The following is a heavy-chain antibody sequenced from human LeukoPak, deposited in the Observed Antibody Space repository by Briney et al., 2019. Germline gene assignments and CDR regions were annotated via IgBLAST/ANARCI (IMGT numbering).Heavy chain of an antibody. D-gene: IGHD3-9*01. CDR2: IGTSSANT. Sequence: GGSLRLSCAASGFTFSSFALSWIRQAPGKGLEWVSAIGTSSANTYYADSVKGRFTISRDNSQNTLYLQINNLRAKDTAVYYCARDPPVLRYFDWLPQRDAFDVWGQGTMVTVSS. V-gene: IGHV3-23*01. CDR3: ARDPPVLRYFDWLPQRDAFDV. J-gene: IGHJ3*01. CDR1: GFTFSSFA.